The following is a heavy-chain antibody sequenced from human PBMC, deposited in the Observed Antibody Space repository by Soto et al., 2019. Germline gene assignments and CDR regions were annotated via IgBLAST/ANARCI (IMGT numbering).Heavy chain of an antibody. Sequence: SVKVSYKASGGTFSSYAISWVRQAPGQGLEWMGGIIPIFGTANYAQKFQGRVTITADKSTSTAYMELSSLRSEDTAVYYCASHPYYDSSGYYLGYWGQGTLVTVSS. CDR1: GGTFSSYA. J-gene: IGHJ4*02. CDR3: ASHPYYDSSGYYLGY. V-gene: IGHV1-69*06. D-gene: IGHD3-22*01. CDR2: IIPIFGTA.